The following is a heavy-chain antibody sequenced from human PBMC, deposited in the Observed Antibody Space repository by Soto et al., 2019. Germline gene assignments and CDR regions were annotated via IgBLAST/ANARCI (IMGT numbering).Heavy chain of an antibody. Sequence: GGSLRLSCAASGFTFSSYSMNWVRQAPGKGLEWVSYISSSSSTIYYADSVKGRFTISRDNAKNSLYLQMNSLRAEDTAVYYCAKIDCISTSCRYLYYYYGMDVWGQGTTVTVSS. D-gene: IGHD2-2*01. CDR2: ISSSSSTI. CDR3: AKIDCISTSCRYLYYYYGMDV. CDR1: GFTFSSYS. V-gene: IGHV3-48*01. J-gene: IGHJ6*02.